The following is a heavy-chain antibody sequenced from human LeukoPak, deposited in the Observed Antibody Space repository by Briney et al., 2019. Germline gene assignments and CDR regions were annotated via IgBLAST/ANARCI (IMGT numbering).Heavy chain of an antibody. V-gene: IGHV4-61*02. J-gene: IGHJ4*02. CDR1: GGSISSGSYY. D-gene: IGHD1-26*01. CDR2: IYTSGST. CDR3: ARGSGSPADFDY. Sequence: NPSETLSLTCTVSGGSISSGSYYWSWIRQPAGKGPEWIGRIYTSGSTTYNPSLKSRVTISVDTSKNQFSLKLSSVTAADTAVYYCARGSGSPADFDYWGQGTLVTVSS.